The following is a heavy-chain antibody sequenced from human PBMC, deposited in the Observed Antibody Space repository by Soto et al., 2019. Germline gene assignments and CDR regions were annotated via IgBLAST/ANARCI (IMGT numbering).Heavy chain of an antibody. J-gene: IGHJ4*02. CDR1: GGSFSGYY. Sequence: QVQLQQWGAGLLKPSETLSLTCAVYGGSFSGYYWSWIRQPPGKGLECIGEINHSGSTNYNPSLTRRVTISVDTSKNQFSLKLSSVTAADTAVYYCARGLYGGNTKPFDYWGQGTLVTVSS. D-gene: IGHD4-17*01. V-gene: IGHV4-34*01. CDR3: ARGLYGGNTKPFDY. CDR2: INHSGST.